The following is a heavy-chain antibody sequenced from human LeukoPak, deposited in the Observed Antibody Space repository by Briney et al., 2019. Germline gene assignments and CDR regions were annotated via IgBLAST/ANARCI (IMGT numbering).Heavy chain of an antibody. CDR2: IHYRGTT. Sequence: SETLSLTCSVSDDSISSSLFYWASIRQPPGKGLEWIGSIHYRGTTDYNPSLKSRVTISVDTSKNQLSLKLTSVTATDTAVNYCARHRSTSWYSPEDVWGQGTTVTVSS. CDR1: DDSISSSLFY. D-gene: IGHD6-13*01. V-gene: IGHV4-39*01. CDR3: ARHRSTSWYSPEDV. J-gene: IGHJ6*02.